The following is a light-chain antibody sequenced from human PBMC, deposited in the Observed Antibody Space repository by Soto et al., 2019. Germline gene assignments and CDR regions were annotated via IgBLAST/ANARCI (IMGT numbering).Light chain of an antibody. Sequence: QSELTQPPSVSAAPGQKVTISCSGSSSNIGNNYVSWYQQLPGTAPKLLIYENNKRPSGIPDRFSGSKSGTSATLGITGLQTGDEADYYCGTWDSSLSVYVFGTGTKLTVL. CDR1: SSNIGNNY. V-gene: IGLV1-51*02. CDR3: GTWDSSLSVYV. CDR2: ENN. J-gene: IGLJ1*01.